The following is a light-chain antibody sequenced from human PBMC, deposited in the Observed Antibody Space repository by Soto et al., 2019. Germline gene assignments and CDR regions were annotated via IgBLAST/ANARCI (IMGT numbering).Light chain of an antibody. CDR2: AAS. Sequence: DIQMTQSPSSLSASVGDRVTITCRASQSISSYLNWYQQKPGKAPKLLIYAASSLQSGVPSRFSGSGSGTDFTLTISSLQPEDFATYYCQQSYSTHPWTFGKGTKVEIK. CDR1: QSISSY. CDR3: QQSYSTHPWT. J-gene: IGKJ1*01. V-gene: IGKV1-39*01.